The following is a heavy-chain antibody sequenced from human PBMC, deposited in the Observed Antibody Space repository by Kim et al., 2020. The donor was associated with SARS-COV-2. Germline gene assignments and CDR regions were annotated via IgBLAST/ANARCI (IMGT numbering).Heavy chain of an antibody. D-gene: IGHD3-16*01. Sequence: YYADAVKDRFTISRDNFKNTLYLQMNSLRAEVTAGYYRARGGGKTPFDYWGQGSLVTVSS. J-gene: IGHJ4*02. V-gene: IGHV3-53*01. CDR3: ARGGGKTPFDY.